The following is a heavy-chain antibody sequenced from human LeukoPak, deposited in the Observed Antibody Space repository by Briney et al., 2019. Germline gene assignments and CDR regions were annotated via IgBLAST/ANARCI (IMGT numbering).Heavy chain of an antibody. CDR3: ARVFPYGMDV. J-gene: IGHJ6*02. V-gene: IGHV4-59*08. Sequence: SETLSLTCTVSGGSISGYYWAWIRQPPGKGLEWIGYIYSSGSTIYNPSLKSRVTISVDTSENQFSLRLSSVTAADTAVYYCARVFPYGMDVWGQGTTVTVSS. CDR2: IYSSGST. CDR1: GGSISGYY.